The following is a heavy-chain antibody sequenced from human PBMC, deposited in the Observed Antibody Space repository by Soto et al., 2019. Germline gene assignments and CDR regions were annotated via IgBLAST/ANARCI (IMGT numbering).Heavy chain of an antibody. J-gene: IGHJ3*02. D-gene: IGHD3-22*01. CDR2: IIPIFGTA. Sequence: QVQLVQSGAEVKKPGSSVKVSCKASGGTFSSYAISWVRQAPGQGLEWMGGIIPIFGTANYAQKFQGRVTITADESTSTAYMELSSLRSEDTALYYCAREAGRYYYDSSGYLRAFDIWGQGTMVTVSS. V-gene: IGHV1-69*01. CDR1: GGTFSSYA. CDR3: AREAGRYYYDSSGYLRAFDI.